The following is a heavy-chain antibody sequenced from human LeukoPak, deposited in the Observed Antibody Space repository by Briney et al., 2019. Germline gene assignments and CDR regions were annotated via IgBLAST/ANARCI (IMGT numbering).Heavy chain of an antibody. CDR2: ISYDGSNK. CDR3: AKGGVIANV. V-gene: IGHV3-30*18. D-gene: IGHD3-10*01. CDR1: GFTFSSYG. J-gene: IGHJ6*02. Sequence: GGSLRLSCAASGFTFSSYGMHWVRQAPGKGLEWVAVISYDGSNKYYADSVKGRFTISRDNSKNTLYLQMNSLRAEDTAVYYCAKGGVIANVWGQGTTVTVSS.